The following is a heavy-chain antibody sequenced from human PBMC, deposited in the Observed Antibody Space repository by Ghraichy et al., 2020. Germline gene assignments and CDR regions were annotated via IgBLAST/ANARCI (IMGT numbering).Heavy chain of an antibody. V-gene: IGHV3-30*04. CDR2: VSYDGNNK. CDR1: GFTFRTYA. CDR3: AREAVGAIYFDS. Sequence: GGSLRLSCAASGFTFRTYAMHWVRQAPGKGLEWVAAVSYDGNNKYYADSVKGRFIISRDNSKNTLYVQMYSLRPEDTAVYYCAREAVGAIYFDSWGQGTLVTVSS. D-gene: IGHD1-26*01. J-gene: IGHJ4*02.